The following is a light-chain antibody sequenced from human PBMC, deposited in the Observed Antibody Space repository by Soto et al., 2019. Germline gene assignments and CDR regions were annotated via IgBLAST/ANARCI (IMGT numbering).Light chain of an antibody. Sequence: EIVLTQSPGTLYLSPGERATLSSRASQSVSSNYLAWYQRKPGQAPRLRIYGASNRATGIPNRFSGSGSGTDFTLTITRLEPEDFVVYYCQHYCSSPPTFGQGTKVEI. V-gene: IGKV3-20*01. CDR1: QSVSSNY. CDR2: GAS. CDR3: QHYCSSPPT. J-gene: IGKJ1*01.